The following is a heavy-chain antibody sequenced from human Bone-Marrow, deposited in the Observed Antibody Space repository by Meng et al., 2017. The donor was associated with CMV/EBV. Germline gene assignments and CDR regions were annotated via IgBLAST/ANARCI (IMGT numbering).Heavy chain of an antibody. V-gene: IGHV4-61*01. J-gene: IGHJ6*02. D-gene: IGHD2-15*01. Sequence: SETLSLTCTVSGGSVSSGSYYWSWIRQPPGKGLEWIGYIYYSGSTNYNPSLKSRVTISVDTSKNQFSLKLSSVTAADTAVYYCARDRGGNPHYYYGMDVWGQGTTVTVPS. CDR1: GGSVSSGSYY. CDR2: IYYSGST. CDR3: ARDRGGNPHYYYGMDV.